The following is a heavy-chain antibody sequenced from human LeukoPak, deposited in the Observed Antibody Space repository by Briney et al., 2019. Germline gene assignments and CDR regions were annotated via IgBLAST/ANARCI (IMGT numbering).Heavy chain of an antibody. Sequence: GRSLRLSCAASGFTFSSYAMHWVRQAPGKGLEWVAVISYDGSNKYYADSVKGRFTISRDNSKNTLYLQMNSLRAEDTAVYYCARGALGPTRYYFDYWGQGTLVTVSS. D-gene: IGHD1-26*01. V-gene: IGHV3-30-3*01. CDR2: ISYDGSNK. J-gene: IGHJ4*02. CDR3: ARGALGPTRYYFDY. CDR1: GFTFSSYA.